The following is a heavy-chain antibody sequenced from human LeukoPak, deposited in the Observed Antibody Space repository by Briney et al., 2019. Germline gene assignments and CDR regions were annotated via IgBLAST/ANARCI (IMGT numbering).Heavy chain of an antibody. CDR1: GDSISSNTYS. V-gene: IGHV4-39*07. J-gene: IGHJ3*02. Sequence: SETLSLTCTVSGDSISSNTYSWDWIRQSPGKGLEWIGSIYSSGSTYYNPSLNSRVSISVDTSKNQFSLKLTSVAAADTAVFYCARVPYSGTYYSHAFEIWGQGTVVTVSS. D-gene: IGHD1-26*01. CDR2: IYSSGST. CDR3: ARVPYSGTYYSHAFEI.